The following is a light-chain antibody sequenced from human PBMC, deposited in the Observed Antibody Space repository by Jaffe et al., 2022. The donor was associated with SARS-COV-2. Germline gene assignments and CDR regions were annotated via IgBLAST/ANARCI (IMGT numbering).Light chain of an antibody. CDR2: ADA. Sequence: QSVLTQPPSASGTPGQRVTISCSGSNSNVGSHSVFWFQQLPGAAPKLLIHADAQRPSGVPDRFSGSKSGTSASLAISGLRSEDESDYYCAVWDNRLSGWVFGGGTKLTVL. CDR3: AVWDNRLSGWV. V-gene: IGLV1-47*01. J-gene: IGLJ3*02. CDR1: NSNVGSHS.